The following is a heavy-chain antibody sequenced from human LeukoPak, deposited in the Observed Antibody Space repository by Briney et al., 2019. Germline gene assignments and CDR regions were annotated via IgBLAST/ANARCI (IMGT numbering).Heavy chain of an antibody. CDR2: ISYDGSNK. V-gene: IGHV3-30*18. D-gene: IGHD3-9*01. CDR1: GFTFSSYG. CDR3: AKDFDWLLDY. J-gene: IGHJ4*02. Sequence: GRSLRLSCAASGFTFSSYGMHWVRQAPGKGLEWVAVISYDGSNKYYADSVKGRFTISRDNSKNTLYLQMNSLRAEDTAVYYCAKDFDWLLDYWGQGTLVTVSS.